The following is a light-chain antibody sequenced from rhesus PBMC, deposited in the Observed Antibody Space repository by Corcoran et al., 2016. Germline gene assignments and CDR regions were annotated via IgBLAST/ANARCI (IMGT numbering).Light chain of an antibody. Sequence: DIQMTQSPSSLSASVGDRVTITCRASQDISNDLAWYQQKPGETPQVLVYEASSLHRGIPSRFSGTGSGTGCTLTISSLQSEDFATYYCQHYYSTPYSFGQGTKVEIK. CDR3: QHYYSTPYS. CDR1: QDISND. J-gene: IGKJ2*01. V-gene: IGKV1-25*01. CDR2: EAS.